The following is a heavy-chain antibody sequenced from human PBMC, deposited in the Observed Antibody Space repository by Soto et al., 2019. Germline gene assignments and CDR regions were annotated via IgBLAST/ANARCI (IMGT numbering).Heavy chain of an antibody. J-gene: IGHJ6*02. D-gene: IGHD2-21*01. Sequence: PGESLKISCKGSGYSFTSYWIGWVRQMPGKGLEWMGIIYPGDSDTRYSPSFQGQVTISADKSISTAYLQWSSLKASDTAMYYCARHMAVWWRGGTNYGMDVWGQGTTVTVSS. CDR2: IYPGDSDT. V-gene: IGHV5-51*01. CDR1: GYSFTSYW. CDR3: ARHMAVWWRGGTNYGMDV.